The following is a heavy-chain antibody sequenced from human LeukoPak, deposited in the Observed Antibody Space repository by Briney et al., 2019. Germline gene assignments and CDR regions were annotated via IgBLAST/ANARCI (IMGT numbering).Heavy chain of an antibody. V-gene: IGHV4-59*01. CDR1: GGSISSYY. Sequence: SETLSLTCTVSGGSISSYYWSWIRQPPGKGLEWIGYIYYSGSTNYNPSLKSRVTISVDTSKNQFSLKLSAVTAADTAVYYCARVGELSLGYYYYYNYMDVWGKGTTVTVSS. J-gene: IGHJ6*03. CDR2: IYYSGST. CDR3: ARVGELSLGYYYYYNYMDV. D-gene: IGHD3-16*02.